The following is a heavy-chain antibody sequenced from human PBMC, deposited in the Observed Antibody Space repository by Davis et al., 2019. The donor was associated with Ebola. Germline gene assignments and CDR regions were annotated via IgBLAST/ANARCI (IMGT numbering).Heavy chain of an antibody. Sequence: GESLKISCAASGFTFSSYWMSWVRQAPGKGLEWVANIKQDGSEKYYVDSVKGRFTISRDNAKNSLYLQMNSLRAEDTAVYYCARLPYYDFWSGYYNDFDYWGQGTLVTVSS. CDR2: IKQDGSEK. J-gene: IGHJ4*02. D-gene: IGHD3-3*01. CDR1: GFTFSSYW. CDR3: ARLPYYDFWSGYYNDFDY. V-gene: IGHV3-7*01.